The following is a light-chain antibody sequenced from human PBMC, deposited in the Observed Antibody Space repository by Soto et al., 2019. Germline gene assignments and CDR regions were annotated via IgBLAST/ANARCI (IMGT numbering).Light chain of an antibody. CDR3: QQYSNWWT. CDR2: GAS. J-gene: IGKJ1*01. Sequence: EIVMTQSPATLSVSPGERATLSCRASQSVSSNLAWYQQKPGQAPRLLIYGASTRATGIPARFSGSGSGTEFTLTISSLQSVDFAVYYCQQYSNWWTFGQGTKVEIK. CDR1: QSVSSN. V-gene: IGKV3-15*01.